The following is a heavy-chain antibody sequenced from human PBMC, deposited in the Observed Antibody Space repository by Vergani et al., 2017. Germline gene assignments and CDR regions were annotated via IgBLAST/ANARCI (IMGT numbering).Heavy chain of an antibody. CDR2: INPNTGGT. D-gene: IGHD6-13*01. Sequence: VQLVQSGAEVKKSGASAKVSCKASGDTFSDYYIPWVRQAPGQGLEWMAWINPNTGGTNYAQKFQGRVTMTRDTSISTAYMELSRLTSDDTAVYYCARELAAVSYYYGMDVWGQGTTVTVSS. CDR3: ARELAAVSYYYGMDV. CDR1: GDTFSDYY. J-gene: IGHJ6*02. V-gene: IGHV1-2*02.